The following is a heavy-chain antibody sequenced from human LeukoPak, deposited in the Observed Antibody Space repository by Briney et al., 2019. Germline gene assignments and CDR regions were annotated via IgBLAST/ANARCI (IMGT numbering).Heavy chain of an antibody. CDR3: ARDGGITLVRGVIMGDYYYYYMDV. V-gene: IGHV3-48*03. CDR1: GFTFSSYK. D-gene: IGHD3-10*01. CDR2: ISSSGSTI. Sequence: GGSLRLSCAASGFTFSSYKMNWVRQAPGKGLEWVSYISSSGSTIYYADSVKGRFTISRDNAKNSLYLQMNSLRAEDTAVYYCARDGGITLVRGVIMGDYYYYYMDVWGRGTTVTVSS. J-gene: IGHJ6*03.